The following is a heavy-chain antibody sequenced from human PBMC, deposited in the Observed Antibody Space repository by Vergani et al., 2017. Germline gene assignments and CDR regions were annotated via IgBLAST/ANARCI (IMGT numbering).Heavy chain of an antibody. CDR3: ATKSCGTPSCQIKYFEE. D-gene: IGHD2-15*01. V-gene: IGHV3-30*03. CDR2: ISYDGTQK. Sequence: QVHLVESGGGVVQPGRSLRLSCVVSGFTSSYYGMHWVRQAPGKGLEWVAVISYDGTQKYYSDSVKGRFTISRDNSKSTLYLQMNSLRTEDTAVYYCATKSCGTPSCQIKYFEEWGQGTLVTVSS. J-gene: IGHJ1*01. CDR1: GFTSSYYG.